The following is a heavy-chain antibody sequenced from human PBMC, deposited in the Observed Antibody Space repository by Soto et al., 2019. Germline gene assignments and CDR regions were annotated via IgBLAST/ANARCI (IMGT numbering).Heavy chain of an antibody. D-gene: IGHD2-2*01. J-gene: IGHJ6*02. CDR3: AKCQPAAPGLGGMDV. Sequence: EVQLLESGGGLVQPGGSLRLSCAASGFTFSSYAMSWVRQAPGKGLEWVSAISGSGGSTYYADSVKGRFTISRDNSKNTLDLQMNSLRAEDTAGYDCAKCQPAAPGLGGMDVWGQGTTVTVSS. CDR2: ISGSGGST. CDR1: GFTFSSYA. V-gene: IGHV3-23*01.